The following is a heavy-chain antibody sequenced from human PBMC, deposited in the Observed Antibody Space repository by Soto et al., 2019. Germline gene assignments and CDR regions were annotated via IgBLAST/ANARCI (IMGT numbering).Heavy chain of an antibody. Sequence: GASLKISCKGSGYSFTSYWIGWVRQMPGKGLEWMGIIYPGDSDTRYSPSFQGQATISADKSISTAYLQWSSLKASDTAMYYSASFSRVIYSVLTLHSDMAVRGKGTTVPVS. CDR2: IYPGDSDT. CDR1: GYSFTSYW. J-gene: IGHJ6*03. V-gene: IGHV5-51*01. CDR3: ASFSRVIYSVLTLHSDMAV. D-gene: IGHD3-10*01.